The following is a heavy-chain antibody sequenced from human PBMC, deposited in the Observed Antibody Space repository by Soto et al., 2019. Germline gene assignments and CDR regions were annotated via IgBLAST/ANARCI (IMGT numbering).Heavy chain of an antibody. Sequence: SETLSLTCTVSGGPIRSSSHYWGWIRHSPGTGLEWIGSIDESGDSYYNPSLKSRVTILVDTSKNQFSLKLMSVTGADSAIYYCAREGGYVDYWGQGTLVTVSS. J-gene: IGHJ4*02. V-gene: IGHV4-39*02. CDR2: IDESGDS. CDR3: AREGGYVDY. D-gene: IGHD1-1*01. CDR1: GGPIRSSSHY.